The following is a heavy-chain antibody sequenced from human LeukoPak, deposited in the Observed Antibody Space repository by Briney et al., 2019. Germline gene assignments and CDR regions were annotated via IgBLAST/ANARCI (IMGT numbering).Heavy chain of an antibody. CDR3: ARTSYCSDGSCYSHY. CDR2: ISAYNGNT. Sequence: ASVKVSCKASGYTFTSYGISWVRQAPGQGLEWMGWISAYNGNTIYAQKVKGRVTMTTDTSTSTAYMELRSLKSDDTAVYYCARTSYCSDGSCYSHYWGQGTLVTVSS. J-gene: IGHJ4*02. D-gene: IGHD2-15*01. CDR1: GYTFTSYG. V-gene: IGHV1-18*01.